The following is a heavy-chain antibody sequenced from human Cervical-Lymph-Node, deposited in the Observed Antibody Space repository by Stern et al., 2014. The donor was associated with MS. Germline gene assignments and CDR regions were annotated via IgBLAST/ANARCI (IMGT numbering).Heavy chain of an antibody. CDR2: IKDKIDGGTT. D-gene: IGHD3-22*01. Sequence: EVQLVESGGGLVKPGGSLRLSCAASGFTFKNAWMSWVRQAPGKGLEWVGRIKDKIDGGTTDYAAPVKGRFTISRDDSKDTLYLELNSLKTEDTAVYYCTTVRYDRSAKPDFWGQGTLGTVSS. V-gene: IGHV3-15*01. CDR3: TTVRYDRSAKPDF. CDR1: GFTFKNAW. J-gene: IGHJ4*02.